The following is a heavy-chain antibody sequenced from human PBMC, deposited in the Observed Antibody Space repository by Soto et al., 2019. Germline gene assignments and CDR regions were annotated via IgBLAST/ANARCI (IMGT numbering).Heavy chain of an antibody. J-gene: IGHJ4*02. V-gene: IGHV1-69*13. Sequence: GASVKVSCKASGGTFSSYAISWVRQAPGQGLEWMGGIIPIFGTANYAQKFQGRVTITADESTSTAYMELSSLRSEDTAVYYCARDLRSVDTAMVFGTMGYWGQGTLVTVSS. CDR1: GGTFSSYA. CDR2: IIPIFGTA. CDR3: ARDLRSVDTAMVFGTMGY. D-gene: IGHD5-18*01.